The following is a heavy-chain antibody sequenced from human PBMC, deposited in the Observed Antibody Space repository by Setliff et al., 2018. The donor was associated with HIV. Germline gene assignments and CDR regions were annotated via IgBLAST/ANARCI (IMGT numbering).Heavy chain of an antibody. Sequence: PSETLSLTCAVSRGSISTYYWSWIRQPPGKGLEWIGYIYYSGSTNYNPSLKSRVTISVDTSKNQFSLKLSSVTAADTAVYYCARGAELLWFGELHNIPYFDYWGQGTLVTVSS. D-gene: IGHD3-10*01. J-gene: IGHJ4*02. V-gene: IGHV4-59*01. CDR1: RGSISTYY. CDR2: IYYSGST. CDR3: ARGAELLWFGELHNIPYFDY.